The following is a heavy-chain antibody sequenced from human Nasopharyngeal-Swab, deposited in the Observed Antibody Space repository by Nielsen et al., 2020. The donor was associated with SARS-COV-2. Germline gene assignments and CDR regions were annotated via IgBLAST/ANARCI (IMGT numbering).Heavy chain of an antibody. CDR1: GYTFTSYG. V-gene: IGHV1-18*04. CDR2: ISAYNGNT. J-gene: IGHJ4*02. Sequence: ASVKVSCKASGYTFTSYGISWVRQAPGQGLEWMGWISAYNGNTNYAQKLQGRVTMTTDTSTSTAYMELRGLRSDDTAVYYCASFASDCSGGSCYLSSFDYWGQGTLVTVSS. D-gene: IGHD2-15*01. CDR3: ASFASDCSGGSCYLSSFDY.